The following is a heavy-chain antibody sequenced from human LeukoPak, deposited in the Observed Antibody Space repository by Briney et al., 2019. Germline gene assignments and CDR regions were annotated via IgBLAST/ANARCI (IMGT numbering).Heavy chain of an antibody. CDR3: ARLTYYDFWSGYNYAFDI. J-gene: IGHJ3*02. CDR2: INPSSGGT. V-gene: IGHV1-2*02. Sequence: ASVKVSCKASGYTFTGYYMHWVRQAPGQGLEWMGWINPSSGGTNYAQKFQGRVTMTRDASISTAYMELSRLRSDDTAVYYCARLTYYDFWSGYNYAFDIWGQGTMVTVSS. CDR1: GYTFTGYY. D-gene: IGHD3-3*01.